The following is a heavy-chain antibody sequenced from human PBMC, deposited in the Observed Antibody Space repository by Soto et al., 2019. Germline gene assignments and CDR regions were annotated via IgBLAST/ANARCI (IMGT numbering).Heavy chain of an antibody. CDR3: ARIASTGRGWDV. J-gene: IGHJ6*02. V-gene: IGHV3-7*01. CDR1: GFTFSSYW. D-gene: IGHD6-13*01. CDR2: IKQDGSEQ. Sequence: EVQLVESGGGLVQPGGSLRLSCAASGFTFSSYWMSWVRQAPVKGLEWVGNIKQDGSEQNYVDFVKGRFTISRDNANNLLYLQMNSLRAEDTAVYYCARIASTGRGWDVWGQGTTVVVSS.